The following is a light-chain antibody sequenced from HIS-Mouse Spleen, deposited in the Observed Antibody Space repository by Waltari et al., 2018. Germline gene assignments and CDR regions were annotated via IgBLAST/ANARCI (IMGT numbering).Light chain of an antibody. CDR1: SPNIGSNP. CDR3: AAWDDSLNGYV. CDR2: SNN. J-gene: IGLJ1*01. V-gene: IGLV1-44*01. Sequence: QSVLTQPPSASGTPGQRVTISCSGSSPNIGSNPVNWYQQPPGTAPKLLIYSNNQRPSGVPDRFSGSKSGTSASLAISGLQSEDEADYYCAAWDDSLNGYVFGTGTKVTVL.